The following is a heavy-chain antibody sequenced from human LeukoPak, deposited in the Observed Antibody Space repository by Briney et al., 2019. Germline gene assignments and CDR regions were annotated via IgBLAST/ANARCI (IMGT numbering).Heavy chain of an antibody. CDR3: ARSRGALDYYYGMDV. D-gene: IGHD3-10*01. Sequence: GGSLRLSCAASGFTFSSYSMNWVRQAPGKGLEWVSSISSSSSYIYYADSVKGRFTISRDNAKNSLYLQMSSLRAEDTAVYYCARSRGALDYYYGMDVWGQGTTVTVSS. CDR1: GFTFSSYS. V-gene: IGHV3-21*01. J-gene: IGHJ6*02. CDR2: ISSSSSYI.